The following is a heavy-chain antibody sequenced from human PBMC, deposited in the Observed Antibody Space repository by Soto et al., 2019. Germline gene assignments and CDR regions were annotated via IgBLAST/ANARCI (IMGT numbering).Heavy chain of an antibody. CDR2: VYYSGGT. CDR3: ARGNDWKSSTFDI. D-gene: IGHD2-21*01. V-gene: IGHV4-59*11. Sequence: QVQLQESGPGLVKPSETLSLTCTVAGGSLTDHYWNWFRQSPGKVLHWIGYVYYSGGTNYNPSLKSRVTMSVDTSRNQFARNLRSVTAADTAVYYCARGNDWKSSTFDIWGQGTMVSVSS. CDR1: GGSLTDHY. J-gene: IGHJ3*02.